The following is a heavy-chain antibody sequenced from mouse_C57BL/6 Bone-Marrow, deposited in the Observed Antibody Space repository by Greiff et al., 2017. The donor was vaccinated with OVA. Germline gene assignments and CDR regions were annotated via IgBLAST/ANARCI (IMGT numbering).Heavy chain of an antibody. CDR1: GYTFTSYW. CDR3: TGYYGLFAY. J-gene: IGHJ3*01. CDR2: IQPNSGST. D-gene: IGHD2-3*01. V-gene: IGHV1-64*01. Sequence: VQLQQPGAELVKPGASVKLSCKASGYTFTSYWMHWVRQRPGQGLEWIGMIQPNSGSTNYNEKFKSKATLTVDKSSSTAYMQLSSLTSEDSAVYYCTGYYGLFAYWGQGTLVTVSA.